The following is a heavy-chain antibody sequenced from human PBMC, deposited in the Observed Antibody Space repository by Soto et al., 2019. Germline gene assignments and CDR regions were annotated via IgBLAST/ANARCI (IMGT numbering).Heavy chain of an antibody. Sequence: ASVKVSCKASGYTFTSYGISWVRQAPGQGLEWMGWISAYNGNTNYAQKFQGRVTITRDTSASTAYMELSSLRSEGTAVYYCARRLWFGELYLDYWGQGTLVTVSS. CDR1: GYTFTSYG. J-gene: IGHJ4*02. D-gene: IGHD3-10*01. CDR3: ARRLWFGELYLDY. V-gene: IGHV1-18*01. CDR2: ISAYNGNT.